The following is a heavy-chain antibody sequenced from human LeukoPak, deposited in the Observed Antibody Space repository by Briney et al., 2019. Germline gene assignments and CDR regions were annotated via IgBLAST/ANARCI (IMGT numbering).Heavy chain of an antibody. CDR1: GFTFRDYY. CDR2: INHSGRA. D-gene: IGHD6-19*01. Sequence: GSLRLSCAASGFTFRDYYMSWIRQAPGKGLEWIGEINHSGRANYNPSLKSRVTMSVDTSKNQFSLKLTSVTAADTAVYYCARPKAGYSSTDAFDIWGQGTMVTVSS. J-gene: IGHJ3*02. V-gene: IGHV4-34*01. CDR3: ARPKAGYSSTDAFDI.